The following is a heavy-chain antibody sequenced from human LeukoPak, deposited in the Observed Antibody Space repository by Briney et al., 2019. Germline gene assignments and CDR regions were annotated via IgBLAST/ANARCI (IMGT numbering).Heavy chain of an antibody. CDR3: AREASGYSYGLDAFDI. CDR1: GFSFNYYA. V-gene: IGHV3-48*03. CDR2: ISSSGSTI. Sequence: GGSLRLSCAVSGFSFNYYAMHWVRQAPGKGLEWVSYISSSGSTIHYADSVKGRFTISRDNAKNSLYLQMNSLRGEDTAVYYCAREASGYSYGLDAFDIWGQGTTVTVSS. J-gene: IGHJ3*02. D-gene: IGHD5-18*01.